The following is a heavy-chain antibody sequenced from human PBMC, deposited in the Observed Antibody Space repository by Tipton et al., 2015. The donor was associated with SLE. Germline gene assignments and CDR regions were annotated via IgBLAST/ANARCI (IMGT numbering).Heavy chain of an antibody. V-gene: IGHV4-30-4*01. CDR1: GGSISSGDYY. D-gene: IGHD2-2*03. Sequence: TLSLTCTVSGGSISSGDYYWSWIRQPPGKGLEWIGYIYYSGSTNYNPSLKSRVTISVDTSKNQFSLKLSSVTAADTAVYYCAGYLGYSDSSLDYWGQGTLVTVSS. J-gene: IGHJ4*02. CDR3: AGYLGYSDSSLDY. CDR2: IYYSGST.